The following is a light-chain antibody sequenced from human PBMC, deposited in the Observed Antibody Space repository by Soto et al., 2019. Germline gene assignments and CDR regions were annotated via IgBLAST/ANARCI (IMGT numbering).Light chain of an antibody. V-gene: IGLV4-69*01. Sequence: QPVLTQSPSASASLGASVKLTCTLSSGHSNYAIAWHQQQPKKGPRYLMKVNSDGSHTKGDGIPDRFSGSSSGTERYLTISRLQSEDESDYYCQTWGAGIWVFGGGTKLTVL. CDR1: SGHSNYA. J-gene: IGLJ3*02. CDR2: VNSDGSH. CDR3: QTWGAGIWV.